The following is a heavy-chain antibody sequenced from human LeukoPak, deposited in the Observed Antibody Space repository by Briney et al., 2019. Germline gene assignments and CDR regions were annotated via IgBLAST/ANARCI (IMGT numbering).Heavy chain of an antibody. CDR1: GGSISSYY. CDR2: IYYSGST. J-gene: IGHJ4*02. Sequence: PSETLSLTCTVSGGSISSYYWSWIRQPPGKGLEWIGYIYYSGSTTYNPSLKSRVTISVDTSKNQFSLKLSSVTAADTAVYYCAGGKLRYFDWLPLPDYWGQGTLVTVSS. CDR3: AGGKLRYFDWLPLPDY. D-gene: IGHD3-9*01. V-gene: IGHV4-59*01.